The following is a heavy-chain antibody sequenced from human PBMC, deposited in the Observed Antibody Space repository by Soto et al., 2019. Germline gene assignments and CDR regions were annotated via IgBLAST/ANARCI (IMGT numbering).Heavy chain of an antibody. CDR1: GGSISSSSYY. J-gene: IGHJ3*02. CDR3: ARISGSYPAFDI. Sequence: SETLSLTCTVSGGSISSSSYYWGWIRQPPGKGLEWIGSIYYSGSTYYNPSLKSRVTISVDTSKNQFSLKLSSVTAADTAVYYCARISGSYPAFDIWGQGTMVT. CDR2: IYYSGST. V-gene: IGHV4-39*01. D-gene: IGHD1-26*01.